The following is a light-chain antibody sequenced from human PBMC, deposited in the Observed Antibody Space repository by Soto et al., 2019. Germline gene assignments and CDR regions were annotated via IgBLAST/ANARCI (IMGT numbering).Light chain of an antibody. CDR2: GAS. CDR1: QSVRNNY. V-gene: IGKV3-20*01. Sequence: EIVLTQSPVTLSFSPGERGTLSCRASQSVRNNYLAWYQHKPGQAPRLLISGASNRATGIPDRFSGSGSGTDFTLTISRLEPEDFALYYCQQYGGSPMTFGQGTRLEIK. CDR3: QQYGGSPMT. J-gene: IGKJ5*01.